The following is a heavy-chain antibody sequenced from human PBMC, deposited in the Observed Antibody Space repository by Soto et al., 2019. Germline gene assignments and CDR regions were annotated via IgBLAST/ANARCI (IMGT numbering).Heavy chain of an antibody. CDR1: GFSFSSLA. CDR3: AKDQTDVTLFDY. J-gene: IGHJ4*02. D-gene: IGHD2-21*02. CDR2: ISGRGVDT. Sequence: GESLRLSCAAPGFSFSSLAMSWVRQAPGKGLEWVSSISGRGVDTLYADSVKGRFTISRDNSRNTLYLQVNSLRAEDTAVYYCAKDQTDVTLFDYWGQGTLVTVSS. V-gene: IGHV3-23*01.